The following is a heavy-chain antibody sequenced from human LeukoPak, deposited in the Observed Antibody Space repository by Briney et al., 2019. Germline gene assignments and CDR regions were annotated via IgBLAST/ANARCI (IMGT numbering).Heavy chain of an antibody. CDR1: GYTFTSYD. J-gene: IGHJ4*02. D-gene: IGHD3-3*01. Sequence: GASVKVSCKASGYTFTSYDINWVRQATGQGLEWMGWMNPNSGNTGYAQKFQGRVTMTRTTSISTAYMELSSLRSEDTAVYYCAREGATSVPSGYPYWGQGTLVTVSS. CDR2: MNPNSGNT. V-gene: IGHV1-8*01. CDR3: AREGATSVPSGYPY.